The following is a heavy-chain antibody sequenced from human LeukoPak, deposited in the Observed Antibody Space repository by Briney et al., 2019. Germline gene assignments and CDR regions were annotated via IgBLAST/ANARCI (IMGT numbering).Heavy chain of an antibody. CDR2: IIPIFGTA. CDR1: GGTFSSYA. CDR3: ARAGRAPPYYYDSSGYYQFDY. J-gene: IGHJ4*02. V-gene: IGHV1-69*05. D-gene: IGHD3-22*01. Sequence: PVKVSCKASGGTFSSYAISWVRQAPGQGLEWMGGIIPIFGTANYAQKFQGRVTITTDESTSTAYMELSSLRSEDTAVYHCARAGRAPPYYYDSSGYYQFDYWGQGTLVTVSS.